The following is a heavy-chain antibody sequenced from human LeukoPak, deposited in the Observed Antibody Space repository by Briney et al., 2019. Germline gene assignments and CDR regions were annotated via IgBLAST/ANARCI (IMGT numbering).Heavy chain of an antibody. CDR3: ARVVAAAGTTRAHYYYYMDV. V-gene: IGHV4-39*07. CDR2: IYYSGST. J-gene: IGHJ6*03. Sequence: PSETLSLTCTVSGGSISSSSYYWGWIRQPPGKGLEWIGSIYYSGSTSYNPSLKSRVTISVATSKNQFSLKLSSVTAAETAVYCCARVVAAAGTTRAHYYYYMDVWGKGTTVTVSS. D-gene: IGHD6-13*01. CDR1: GGSISSSSYY.